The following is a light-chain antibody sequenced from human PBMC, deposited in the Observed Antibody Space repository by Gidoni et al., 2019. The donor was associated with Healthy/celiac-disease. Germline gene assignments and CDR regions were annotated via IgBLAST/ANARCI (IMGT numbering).Light chain of an antibody. CDR3: AAWDDSLNGHVV. J-gene: IGLJ2*01. CDR1: SSNIGSNT. V-gene: IGLV1-44*01. CDR2: SNN. Sequence: QSVLTQPPSASGTPGQRVTISCSGSSSNIGSNTVNWYQQLPGTAPNLLIYSNNQRPSGVPDRFSGSKSVTSASLAISGLQSEDEADYYCAAWDDSLNGHVVVGGGTKLTVL.